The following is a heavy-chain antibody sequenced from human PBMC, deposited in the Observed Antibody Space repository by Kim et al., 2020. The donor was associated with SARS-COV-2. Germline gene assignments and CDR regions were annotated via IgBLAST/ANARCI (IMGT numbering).Heavy chain of an antibody. V-gene: IGHV3-7*03. J-gene: IGHJ4*02. D-gene: IGHD3-10*01. CDR3: AREGRNYGSGSGY. CDR2: IKQDGSEK. Sequence: GGSLRLSCAASGFTFSSYWMSWVRQAPGKGLEWVANIKQDGSEKYYVDSVKGRFTTSRDNAKNSLYLQMNSLRAEDTAVYYCAREGRNYGSGSGYWGQGALVTVSS. CDR1: GFTFSSYW.